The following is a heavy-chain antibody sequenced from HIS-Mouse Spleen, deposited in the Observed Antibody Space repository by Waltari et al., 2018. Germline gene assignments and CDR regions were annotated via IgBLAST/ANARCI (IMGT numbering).Heavy chain of an antibody. J-gene: IGHJ5*02. V-gene: IGHV4-30-4*01. Sequence: QVQLQESGPGLVKPSQTLSLTCTVSGGSISSGDYYWSWIRQPPGKGLEWIGYISYSGSTHYNPSIKSRVTISVDTSKNQFSLKLSSVTAADTAVYYCARDWPYYYGSGSLDPWGQGTLVTVSS. CDR2: ISYSGST. CDR1: GGSISSGDYY. CDR3: ARDWPYYYGSGSLDP. D-gene: IGHD3-10*01.